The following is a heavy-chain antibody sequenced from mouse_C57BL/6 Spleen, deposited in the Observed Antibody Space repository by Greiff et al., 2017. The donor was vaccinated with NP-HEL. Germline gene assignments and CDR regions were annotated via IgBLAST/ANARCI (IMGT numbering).Heavy chain of an antibody. CDR3: ARRGDYDWDYYAMDY. Sequence: QVQLQQSGPELVKPGASVKLSCKASGYTFTSYDINWVKQRPGQGLEWIGWIYPRDGSTKYNEKFKGKATVTVDTSSSTAYMELHSLTSEDSAVYFCARRGDYDWDYYAMDYWGQGTSVTVSS. V-gene: IGHV1-85*01. D-gene: IGHD2-4*01. J-gene: IGHJ4*01. CDR1: GYTFTSYD. CDR2: IYPRDGST.